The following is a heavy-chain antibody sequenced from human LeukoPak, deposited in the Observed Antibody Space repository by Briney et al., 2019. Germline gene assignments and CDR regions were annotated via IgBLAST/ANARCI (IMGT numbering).Heavy chain of an antibody. Sequence: GGSLRLSYAASGFTFSRYSKNVLRQTPGKGLEWVSYIGTSSSIIYYADSVKGRFTISRDNAKNSPYLQMNSLRDEDTAVYYCARHDYAGNSGDYWGQGTLVTVSS. CDR1: GFTFSRYS. CDR3: ARHDYAGNSGDY. J-gene: IGHJ4*02. CDR2: IGTSSSII. D-gene: IGHD4-23*01. V-gene: IGHV3-48*02.